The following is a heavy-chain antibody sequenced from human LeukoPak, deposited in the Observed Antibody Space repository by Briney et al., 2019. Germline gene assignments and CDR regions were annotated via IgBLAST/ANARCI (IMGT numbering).Heavy chain of an antibody. CDR1: GFTFSSYS. J-gene: IGHJ4*02. D-gene: IGHD3-3*01. CDR2: ISSSSSYI. Sequence: GGSLRLSCAASGFTFSSYSMNWVRQAPGKGLEWVSSISSSSSYIYYADSVKGRFTISRDNAKNALYLQLNSLRAEDTAVYYSARTPYYDFWSGYSPREYFDHWGQGTLVTVSS. V-gene: IGHV3-21*01. CDR3: ARTPYYDFWSGYSPREYFDH.